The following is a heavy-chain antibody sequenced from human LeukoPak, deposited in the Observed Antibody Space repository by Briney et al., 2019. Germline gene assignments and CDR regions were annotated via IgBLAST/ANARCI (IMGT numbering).Heavy chain of an antibody. J-gene: IGHJ4*02. Sequence: GGSLRLSCAASGFIFNNYGMHWVRQAPGKGLEWVAVISYDGSNKNHADSVKGRFTISRDSSKNTVYLQMNSLRVEDTAMYYCAKDWAPYCGGDCYFNYWGQGTLVTVSS. CDR3: AKDWAPYCGGDCYFNY. V-gene: IGHV3-30*18. CDR1: GFIFNNYG. D-gene: IGHD2-21*02. CDR2: ISYDGSNK.